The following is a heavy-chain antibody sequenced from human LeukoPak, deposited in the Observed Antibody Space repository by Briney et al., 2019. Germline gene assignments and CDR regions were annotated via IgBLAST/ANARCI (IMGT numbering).Heavy chain of an antibody. D-gene: IGHD1-26*01. Sequence: ASVKVSCKGSGYTFTGYYMHWVRQAPGQGLEWMGWINPNSGGTNYAQKFQGWVTMTRDTSISTAYMELSRLRSDDTAVYYCARATYSGSSPGAFDIWGQGTMVTVSS. CDR2: INPNSGGT. V-gene: IGHV1-2*04. CDR1: GYTFTGYY. CDR3: ARATYSGSSPGAFDI. J-gene: IGHJ3*02.